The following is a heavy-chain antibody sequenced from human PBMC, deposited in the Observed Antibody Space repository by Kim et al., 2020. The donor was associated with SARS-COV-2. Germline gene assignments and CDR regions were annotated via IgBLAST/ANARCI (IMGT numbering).Heavy chain of an antibody. CDR3: ARVYCSGGSCYYLY. V-gene: IGHV4-59*01. Sequence: NPSLKSRVTISVDTSKNQFSLKLSSVTAADTAVYYCARVYCSGGSCYYLYWGQGTLVTVSS. D-gene: IGHD2-15*01. J-gene: IGHJ4*02.